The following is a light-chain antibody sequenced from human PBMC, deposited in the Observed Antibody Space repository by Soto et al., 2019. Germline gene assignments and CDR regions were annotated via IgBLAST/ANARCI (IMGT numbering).Light chain of an antibody. CDR3: QEYSSWWT. CDR2: ATS. CDR1: QSVGSN. J-gene: IGKJ1*01. Sequence: EIVMTQSPATLSVSPGERATLSCRASQSVGSNLAWYQQRPVQAPRLLISATSTRATGVPARFSGSGSGTEFTLTISSLQSEDLAVYYCQEYSSWWTFGQGTKVEIK. V-gene: IGKV3-15*01.